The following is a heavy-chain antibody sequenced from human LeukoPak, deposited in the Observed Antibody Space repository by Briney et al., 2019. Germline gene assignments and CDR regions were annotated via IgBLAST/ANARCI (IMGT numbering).Heavy chain of an antibody. V-gene: IGHV4-4*07. CDR1: GGSISSYY. D-gene: IGHD3-22*01. Sequence: SETLSLTCTVPGGSISSYYWSWIRQPAGKGLEWIERIYTSGSTNYNPSLKSRATLSVDTSKNQFSLKLSSVTAADTAVYYCARGLRYYDSSGYRTGYWFDPWGQGTLVTVSS. J-gene: IGHJ5*02. CDR2: IYTSGST. CDR3: ARGLRYYDSSGYRTGYWFDP.